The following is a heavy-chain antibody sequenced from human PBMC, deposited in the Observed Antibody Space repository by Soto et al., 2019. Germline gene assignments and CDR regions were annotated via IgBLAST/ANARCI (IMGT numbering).Heavy chain of an antibody. CDR3: ARISPYDILTGYYLTFDY. CDR2: ISSSSSYI. J-gene: IGHJ4*02. CDR1: GFTFSSYS. Sequence: EVQLVESGGGLVKPGGSLRLSCAASGFTFSSYSMNWVRQAPGKGLEWVSSISSSSSYIYYADSVKGRFTISRDNAKNSLYLQMNSLRAEDTAVYYCARISPYDILTGYYLTFDYWGQGTLVTVSS. V-gene: IGHV3-21*01. D-gene: IGHD3-9*01.